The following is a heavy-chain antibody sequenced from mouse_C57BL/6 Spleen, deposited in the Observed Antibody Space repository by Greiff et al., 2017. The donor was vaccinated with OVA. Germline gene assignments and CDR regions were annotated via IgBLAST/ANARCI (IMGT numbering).Heavy chain of an antibody. J-gene: IGHJ3*01. CDR2: IDPSDSYT. CDR1: GYTFTSYW. V-gene: IGHV1-69*01. CDR3: ARGGDWLAY. Sequence: QVQLQQPGAELVMPGASVKLSCKASGYTFTSYWMHWVKQRPGQGLEWIGEIDPSDSYTNYNQKFKGKSTLTVDKSSSTAYMQLSSLTSEDSAVYYCARGGDWLAYWGQGTLVTVSA.